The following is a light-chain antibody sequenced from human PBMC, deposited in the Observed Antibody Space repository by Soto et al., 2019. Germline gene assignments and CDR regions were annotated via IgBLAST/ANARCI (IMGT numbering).Light chain of an antibody. V-gene: IGLV2-23*01. CDR3: CSYAGSSTWM. Sequence: QSVLTQPASVSGSPGQSITISCTGTSSDVGRYNFVSWYQQHPGKAPKVMIYEGTKRPSGVSNRFSGPKSGNTAPPAISGSRGEEGAGYYGCSYAGSSTWMFGGGTKLTVL. J-gene: IGLJ3*02. CDR2: EGT. CDR1: SSDVGRYNF.